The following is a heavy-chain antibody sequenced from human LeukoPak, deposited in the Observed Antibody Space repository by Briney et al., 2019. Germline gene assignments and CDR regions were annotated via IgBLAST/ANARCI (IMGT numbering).Heavy chain of an antibody. CDR1: GGSISSSSYY. CDR2: IYYSGYT. J-gene: IGHJ3*02. D-gene: IGHD3-16*01. V-gene: IGHV4-39*01. CDR3: ARPKGGGLDAFDI. Sequence: SETLSLTCSISGGSISSSSYYWGWIRQPPGKGLEWFGSIYYSGYTYYNPSLKSRVTISADTSKNQFSLKLSSVTATDTAVYYCARPKGGGLDAFDIWGQGTMVTVSS.